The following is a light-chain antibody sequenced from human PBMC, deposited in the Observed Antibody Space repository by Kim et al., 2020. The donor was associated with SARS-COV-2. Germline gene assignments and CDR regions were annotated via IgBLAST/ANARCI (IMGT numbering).Light chain of an antibody. V-gene: IGLV4-69*01. CDR2: LNSDGSH. CDR3: QTWGTGIRV. Sequence: ASDKHTCTLSSGHSSYAIAWHQQQPEKGPRYLMKLNSDGSHSKGDGIPDRVAGSSSGAERYLTISSLQSEDEADYYCQTWGTGIRVFGGGTQLTVL. J-gene: IGLJ2*01. CDR1: SGHSSYA.